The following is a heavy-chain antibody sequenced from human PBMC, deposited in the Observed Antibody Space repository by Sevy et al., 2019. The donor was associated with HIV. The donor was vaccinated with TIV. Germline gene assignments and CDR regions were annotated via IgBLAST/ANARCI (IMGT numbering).Heavy chain of an antibody. D-gene: IGHD1-26*01. J-gene: IGHJ3*02. CDR3: AKDRVWELGDAFDI. CDR2: LSGNGGST. V-gene: IGHV3-23*01. Sequence: GGSLRLSCAASGFTFSSYAMNWVRQAPGKGLEWVSGLSGNGGSTNYADSVKGRFTISRDNSKNTLYLQMNSLRAEDTAIYYCAKDRVWELGDAFDIWGQGTKVTVSS. CDR1: GFTFSSYA.